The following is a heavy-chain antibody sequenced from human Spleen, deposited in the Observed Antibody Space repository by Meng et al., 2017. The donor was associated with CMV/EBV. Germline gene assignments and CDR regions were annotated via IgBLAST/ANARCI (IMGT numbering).Heavy chain of an antibody. CDR2: ISGST. Sequence: GESLKISCVASGFTFSNYAMAWVRQVPGKGLDWVSGISGSTYYADSVKGRFTIWRDNYKNTLCLQMNSLGAEDTALYYCAKDYCTSDRCYMRCFDSWGQGTLVTVSS. V-gene: IGHV3-23*01. J-gene: IGHJ4*02. D-gene: IGHD2-2*02. CDR1: GFTFSNYA. CDR3: AKDYCTSDRCYMRCFDS.